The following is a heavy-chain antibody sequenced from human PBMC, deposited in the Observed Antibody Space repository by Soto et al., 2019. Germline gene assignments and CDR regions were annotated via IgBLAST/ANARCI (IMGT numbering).Heavy chain of an antibody. V-gene: IGHV1-2*02. CDR3: AKDPRENGGVLWFGDDAFDI. CDR2: INPNSGGT. CDR1: GYTFSGYY. D-gene: IGHD3-10*01. J-gene: IGHJ3*02. Sequence: ASVKVSCKASGYTFSGYYIHWLRQAPGQGLEWMGWINPNSGGTNYAQKFQGRVTVTRDTPTSTAYMELSRLTSDDTAVYYCAKDPRENGGVLWFGDDAFDIWGQGTMVTVSS.